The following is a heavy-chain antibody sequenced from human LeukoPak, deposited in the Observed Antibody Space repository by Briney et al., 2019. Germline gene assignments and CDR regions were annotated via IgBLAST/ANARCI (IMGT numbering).Heavy chain of an antibody. CDR2: LYTGGGT. J-gene: IGHJ4*02. D-gene: IGHD1-1*01. Sequence: GGSLRLSCVASGFTVSSNFMSWVRQAPGQGLEFVSVLYTGGGTYYADSVRGRFIISRDNSKNTLYLQMNSLRAEDTAVYYCAREVQLERLGFGKEGSAFDYWGQGTLVTVSS. CDR1: GFTVSSNF. CDR3: AREVQLERLGFGKEGSAFDY. V-gene: IGHV3-66*01.